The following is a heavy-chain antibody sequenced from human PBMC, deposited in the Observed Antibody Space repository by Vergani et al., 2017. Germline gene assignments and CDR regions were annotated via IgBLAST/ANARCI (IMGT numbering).Heavy chain of an antibody. D-gene: IGHD6-13*01. V-gene: IGHV3-49*03. CDR2: IRSKAYGGTT. CDR3: NRGPKPAAAGPLSYYYYGMDV. J-gene: IGHJ6*02. Sequence: EVQLVESGGGLVQPGRSLRLSCTASGFTFGDYAMSWFRQAPGKGLEWVGFIRSKAYGGTTEYAASVKGRFTISRDDSKSIAYLQMNSLKTEDTAVYYCNRGPKPAAAGPLSYYYYGMDVWGQATTVTVSS. CDR1: GFTFGDYA.